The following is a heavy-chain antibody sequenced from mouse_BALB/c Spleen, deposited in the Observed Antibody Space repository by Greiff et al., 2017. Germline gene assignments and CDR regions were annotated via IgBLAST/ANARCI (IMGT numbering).Heavy chain of an antibody. CDR2: IYPYNGGT. D-gene: IGHD1-1*01. Sequence: EVQLQQSGPELVKPGASVKISCKASGYTFTDYNMHWVKQSHGKSLEWIGYIYPYNGGTGYNQKFKSKATLTVDNSSSTAYMELRSLTSEDSAVYYCARLYYYGSSYYAMDYWGQGTSVTVSS. V-gene: IGHV1S29*02. J-gene: IGHJ4*01. CDR1: GYTFTDYN. CDR3: ARLYYYGSSYYAMDY.